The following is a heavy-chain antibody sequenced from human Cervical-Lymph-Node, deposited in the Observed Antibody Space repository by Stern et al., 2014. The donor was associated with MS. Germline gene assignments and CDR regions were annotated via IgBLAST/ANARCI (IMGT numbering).Heavy chain of an antibody. CDR1: GFTVSNNY. D-gene: IGHD6-6*01. CDR3: ATRNIGTRGY. V-gene: IGHV3-66*02. CDR2: IYSGGNT. Sequence: EVQLVQSGGGLVQPGGSLRLSCAASGFTVSNNYMTWVRQGPGMGLEWVSLIYSGGNTYYAASVKGRFTISRDNSKNTLYLQMNSLRPEDTAVYYCATRNIGTRGYWGQGALVTVSS. J-gene: IGHJ4*02.